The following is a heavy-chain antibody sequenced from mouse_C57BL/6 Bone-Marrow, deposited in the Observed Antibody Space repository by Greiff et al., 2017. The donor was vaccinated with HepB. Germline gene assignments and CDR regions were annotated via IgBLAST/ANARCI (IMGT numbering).Heavy chain of an antibody. CDR2: IDPSDSYT. CDR3: ARGYYGSSYYFDY. D-gene: IGHD1-1*01. V-gene: IGHV1-59*01. CDR1: GYTFTSYW. J-gene: IGHJ2*01. Sequence: QVQLQQPGAELVRPGTSVKLSCKASGYTFTSYWMHWVKQRPGQGLEWIGVIDPSDSYTNYNQKFKGKATLTVDTSSSTAYMQLSSLTSEDSAVYYCARGYYGSSYYFDYWGQGTTLTVSS.